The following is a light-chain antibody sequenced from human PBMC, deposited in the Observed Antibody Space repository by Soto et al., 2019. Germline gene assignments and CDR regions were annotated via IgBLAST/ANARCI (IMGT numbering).Light chain of an antibody. CDR2: DVS. V-gene: IGLV2-11*01. Sequence: QSALTQPRSVSGSPGQSVTISCTGTSSDVGGYNYVSWYQQHPGKAPKLMIYDVSKRPSGVPDRFSGSKSGNTASLTISGLQAEDEADYYCCSYAGSSTYVFGLGTKLTVL. CDR3: CSYAGSSTYV. J-gene: IGLJ1*01. CDR1: SSDVGGYNY.